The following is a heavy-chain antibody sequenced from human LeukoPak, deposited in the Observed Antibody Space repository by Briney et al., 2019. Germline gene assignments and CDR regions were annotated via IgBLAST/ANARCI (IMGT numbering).Heavy chain of an antibody. D-gene: IGHD3-22*01. CDR3: ARDKYYYDSSGEGYFDY. CDR2: IIPILGIA. Sequence: ASVKVSCKASGGTFSSYAISWVRQAPGQGLEWMGRIIPILGIANYAQKFQGRVTITADKSTSTAYMELSSLRSEDTAVYYCARDKYYYDSSGEGYFDYWGQGTLVTVSS. J-gene: IGHJ4*02. CDR1: GGTFSSYA. V-gene: IGHV1-69*04.